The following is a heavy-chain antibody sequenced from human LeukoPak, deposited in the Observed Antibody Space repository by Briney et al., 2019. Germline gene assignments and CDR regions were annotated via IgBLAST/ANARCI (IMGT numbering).Heavy chain of an antibody. CDR1: GGSISSYY. V-gene: IGHV4-34*01. Sequence: SETLSLTCTVSGGSISSYYWSWIRQPPGKGLEWIGEINHSGSTNYNPSLKSRVTISVDTSKNQFSLKLSSMTAADTAVYYCARVGVPRYSYGYALSYWGQGTLVTVSS. D-gene: IGHD5-18*01. J-gene: IGHJ4*02. CDR2: INHSGST. CDR3: ARVGVPRYSYGYALSY.